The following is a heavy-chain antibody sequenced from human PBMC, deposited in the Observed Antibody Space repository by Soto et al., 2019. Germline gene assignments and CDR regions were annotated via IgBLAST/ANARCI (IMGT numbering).Heavy chain of an antibody. V-gene: IGHV3-30*18. CDR2: ISYDGSNK. D-gene: IGHD2-2*01. J-gene: IGHJ6*02. CDR1: GFTFSSYG. CDR3: AKGIVLVPAAMGPLTRYYYYGMDV. Sequence: PGGSLRLSCAASGFTFSSYGMHWVRQAPGKGLEWVAVISYDGSNKYYADSVKGRFTISRDNSKNTLYLQMNSLRAEDTAVYYCAKGIVLVPAAMGPLTRYYYYGMDVWGQGTTVTVSS.